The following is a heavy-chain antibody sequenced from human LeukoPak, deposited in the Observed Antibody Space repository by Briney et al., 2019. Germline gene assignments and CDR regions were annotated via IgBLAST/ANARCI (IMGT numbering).Heavy chain of an antibody. CDR1: GGSISSGGYY. Sequence: SETLSLTCTVSGGSISSGGYYWSWIRQHPGKGLEWIVYIYYSGSTYYNPSLKSRVTISVDTSKNQFSLKLSSVTAADTAVYYCARAPGGGRILFAFDIWGQGTMVTVS. V-gene: IGHV4-31*03. D-gene: IGHD3-16*01. CDR3: ARAPGGGRILFAFDI. CDR2: IYYSGST. J-gene: IGHJ3*02.